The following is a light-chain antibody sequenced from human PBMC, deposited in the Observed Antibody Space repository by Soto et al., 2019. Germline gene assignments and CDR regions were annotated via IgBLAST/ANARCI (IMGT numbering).Light chain of an antibody. CDR1: QIVSSY. V-gene: IGKV3-20*01. J-gene: IGKJ1*01. CDR2: GAS. CDR3: QQYGSSGT. Sequence: IVLAQSLGTLSLSPKKRATLSCRASQIVSSYLAWYQQKPGQAPRLLIYGASNRATGIPDRFSGSGSGTDFTLTISRLEPEDFAVYYCQQYGSSGTFGHGTMVDIK.